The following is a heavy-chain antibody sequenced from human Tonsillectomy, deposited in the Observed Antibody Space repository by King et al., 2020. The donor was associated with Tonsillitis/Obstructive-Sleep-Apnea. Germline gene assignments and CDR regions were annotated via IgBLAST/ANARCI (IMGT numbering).Heavy chain of an antibody. CDR2: ISWNSGSI. Sequence: QLVQSGGGFVQPGRSLRLSCAASGFTFDDYAMHWVRQAPGKGLEWVSGISWNSGSIGYADSVKGRFTISRDNAKNSLCLQMNSLRAEDTALYYCAKGVDITRVRGVIAWGQGTLVTVSA. CDR3: AKGVDITRVRGVIA. CDR1: GFTFDDYA. D-gene: IGHD3-10*01. J-gene: IGHJ5*02. V-gene: IGHV3-9*01.